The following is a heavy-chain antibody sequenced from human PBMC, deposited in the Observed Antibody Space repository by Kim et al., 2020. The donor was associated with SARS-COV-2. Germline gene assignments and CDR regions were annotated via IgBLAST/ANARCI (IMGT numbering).Heavy chain of an antibody. D-gene: IGHD3-9*01. J-gene: IGHJ4*01. V-gene: IGHV4-39*07. Sequence: SETLSLTCTVSGGSISSSSYYWGWIRQPPGKGLEWIGSIYYSGSTYYNPSLKSRVTISVDTSKNQFSLKLSSVTAADTAVYYCARDNTYYDILTGWFDY. CDR2: IYYSGST. CDR1: GGSISSSSYY. CDR3: ARDNTYYDILTGWFDY.